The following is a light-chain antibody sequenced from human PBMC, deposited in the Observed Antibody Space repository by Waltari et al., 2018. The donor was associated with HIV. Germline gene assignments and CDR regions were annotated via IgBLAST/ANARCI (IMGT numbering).Light chain of an antibody. Sequence: QSALTQPASVSGSPGQSITIPCTGTSSDVGNYNLVYWYQLHPGIAPKLMIYEVSKRPSGVSNRFSGSKSGTTASLTISGLQAEDEGDYYCCSYAGSSSHYWVFGGGTKLTVL. CDR3: CSYAGSSSHYWV. J-gene: IGLJ3*02. V-gene: IGLV2-23*02. CDR1: SSDVGNYNL. CDR2: EVS.